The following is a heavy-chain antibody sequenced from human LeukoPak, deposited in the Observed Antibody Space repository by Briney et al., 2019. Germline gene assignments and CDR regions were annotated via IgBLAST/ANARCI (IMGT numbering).Heavy chain of an antibody. V-gene: IGHV3-21*01. Sequence: GGSLRLSCAASGFTFSSYSMNWVRQAPGKGLEWVSSISSSSSNIYYADSVKGRFTISRDNAKNSLYLQMNSLRVEDTAVYYCAKGLRWYPFDIWGQGTMVTVSS. CDR2: ISSSSSNI. J-gene: IGHJ3*02. CDR1: GFTFSSYS. D-gene: IGHD4-23*01. CDR3: AKGLRWYPFDI.